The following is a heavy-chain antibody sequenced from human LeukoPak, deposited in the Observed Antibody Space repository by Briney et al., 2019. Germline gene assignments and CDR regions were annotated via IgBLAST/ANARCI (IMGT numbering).Heavy chain of an antibody. D-gene: IGHD3-22*01. J-gene: IGHJ5*02. Sequence: AETLSLTCTVSGGSISSYYWSWIRQAPGKGLEWIGYIYYSGSTKYNASLKSRVTISVEESKKKFSLKLRNGKAAEKAVYYCAGGYYYDSSGYTWFDPWGQGTLVTVSS. CDR3: AGGYYYDSSGYTWFDP. CDR2: IYYSGST. CDR1: GGSISSYY. V-gene: IGHV4-59*08.